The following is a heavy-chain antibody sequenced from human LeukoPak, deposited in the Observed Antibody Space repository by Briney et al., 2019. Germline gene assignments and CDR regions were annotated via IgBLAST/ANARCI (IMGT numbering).Heavy chain of an antibody. CDR3: TTDATYCSSTSCPNRDY. Sequence: PGGSLRLSCAASGFTLSNAWMSWVRQAPGKGLEWVGRIKSKTDGGTTDYAAPVKGRFTISRDDSKNTLYLQMNSLKTEDTAVYYCTTDATYCSSTSCPNRDYWGQGTLVTVSS. J-gene: IGHJ4*02. CDR1: GFTLSNAW. CDR2: IKSKTDGGTT. V-gene: IGHV3-15*01. D-gene: IGHD2-2*01.